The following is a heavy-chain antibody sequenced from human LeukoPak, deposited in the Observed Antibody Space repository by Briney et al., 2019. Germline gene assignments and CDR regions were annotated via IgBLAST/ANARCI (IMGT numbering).Heavy chain of an antibody. CDR1: GFTFSSYS. D-gene: IGHD4-17*01. V-gene: IGHV3-21*01. Sequence: GGSLRLSCAASGFTFSSYSMNWVRQAPVKELEWVSSISSSSSYIYYADSVKGRFTISRDNAKNSLYLQMNSLRAEDTAVYYCARGTRGAVTTVIMDVWGQGTTVTVSS. CDR2: ISSSSSYI. CDR3: ARGTRGAVTTVIMDV. J-gene: IGHJ6*02.